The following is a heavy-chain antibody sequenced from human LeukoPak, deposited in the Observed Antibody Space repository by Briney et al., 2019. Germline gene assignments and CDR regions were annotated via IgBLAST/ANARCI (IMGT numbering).Heavy chain of an antibody. J-gene: IGHJ1*01. Sequence: GASVKVFCKASGGTFISYASSGVRQAPAQGLEWMGGIIPICGTANYEQQFQGTVTITADESTRTAYMELSSLRSEDTAMSYCARAREVLSVAAYQHWSQGTLLTV. D-gene: IGHD2-15*01. V-gene: IGHV1-69*13. CDR1: GGTFISYA. CDR2: IIPICGTA. CDR3: ARAREVLSVAAYQH.